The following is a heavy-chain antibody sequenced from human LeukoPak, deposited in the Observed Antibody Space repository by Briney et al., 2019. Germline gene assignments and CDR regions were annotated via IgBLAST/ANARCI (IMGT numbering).Heavy chain of an antibody. CDR3: ARAYCSSTSCYGGDYYYYMDV. CDR1: GGSISSGDYC. J-gene: IGHJ6*03. CDR2: IYYSGST. V-gene: IGHV4-30-4*08. D-gene: IGHD2-2*01. Sequence: SETLSLTCTVSGGSISSGDYCWSWIRQPPGKGLEWIGYIYYSGSTYYNPSLKSRVTISVDTSKNQFSLKLSSVTAADTAVYYCARAYCSSTSCYGGDYYYYMDVWGKGTTVTVSS.